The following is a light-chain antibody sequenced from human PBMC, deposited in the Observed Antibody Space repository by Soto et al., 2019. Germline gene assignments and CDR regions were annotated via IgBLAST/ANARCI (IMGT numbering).Light chain of an antibody. V-gene: IGKV3-15*01. CDR2: GAS. Sequence: EIVMTQSPATLSVSPGERATLSCRASQSVSSNLAWYQQKPGQPPRPLIYGASTRATGIPARFSGSGSGTEFTLTISSLQSEDFAVYYCQQYHKRPSVTFGGGTKVEIK. CDR1: QSVSSN. CDR3: QQYHKRPSVT. J-gene: IGKJ4*01.